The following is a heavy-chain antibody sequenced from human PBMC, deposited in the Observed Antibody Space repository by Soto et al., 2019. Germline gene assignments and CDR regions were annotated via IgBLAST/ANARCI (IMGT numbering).Heavy chain of an antibody. CDR1: GYTFTDYY. CDR3: ARSRRDGYNRDFDY. Sequence: ASVKVSCKASGYTFTDYYMHWVRQAPGQGLEWMGWINPNSGGTNYAQKFQDWVTMTRDKSTSTAYMELSSLRSEDTAVYYCARSRRDGYNRDFDYWGQGTLVTVSS. D-gene: IGHD5-12*01. J-gene: IGHJ4*02. CDR2: INPNSGGT. V-gene: IGHV1-2*04.